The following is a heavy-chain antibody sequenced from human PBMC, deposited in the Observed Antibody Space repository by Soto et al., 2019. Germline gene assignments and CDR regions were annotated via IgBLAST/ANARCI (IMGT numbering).Heavy chain of an antibody. J-gene: IGHJ3*02. Sequence: ASVQVACKVSGYTLTELSMHWVRQAPGKGLEWMGGFDPEDGETIYAQKFQGRVTMTEDTSTDTAYMELSSLRSEDTAVYYCATDSKTRPHDAFDIWGQGTMVTVSS. CDR1: GYTLTELS. D-gene: IGHD6-6*01. V-gene: IGHV1-24*01. CDR3: ATDSKTRPHDAFDI. CDR2: FDPEDGET.